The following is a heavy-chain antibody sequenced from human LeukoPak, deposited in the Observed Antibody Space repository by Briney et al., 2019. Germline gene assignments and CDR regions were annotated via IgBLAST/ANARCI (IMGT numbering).Heavy chain of an antibody. CDR1: GGPINSYY. J-gene: IGHJ4*02. V-gene: IGHV4-59*01. D-gene: IGHD6-19*01. Sequence: SETLSLTCTVSGGPINSYYWSWIRQPPGKGLEWIGNIYYSGSTNYNPSLKSRVTISVDTSKNQFSLKLSSVTAADTAVYFCARAVAGTFGYWGQGTLVTVSS. CDR3: ARAVAGTFGY. CDR2: IYYSGST.